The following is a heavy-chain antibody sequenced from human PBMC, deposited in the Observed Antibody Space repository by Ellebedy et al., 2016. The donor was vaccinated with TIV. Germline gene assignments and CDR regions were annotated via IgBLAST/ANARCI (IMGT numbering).Heavy chain of an antibody. V-gene: IGHV4-59*12. CDR2: IYYSGST. CDR1: GGSISSYY. CDR3: ARGRRFFYYYGMDV. D-gene: IGHD3-3*01. J-gene: IGHJ6*02. Sequence: MPSETLSLTCTVSGGSISSYYWSWIRQPPGKGLEWIGSIYYSGSTKYNPSLKSRVTISVDTSKNQFSLKLSSVTAADTAVYYCARGRRFFYYYGMDVWGQGTTVTVSS.